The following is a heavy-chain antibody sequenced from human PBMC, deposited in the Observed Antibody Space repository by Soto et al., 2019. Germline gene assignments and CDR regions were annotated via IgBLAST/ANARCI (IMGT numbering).Heavy chain of an antibody. CDR3: AISTGGFGGLVVVPSDY. D-gene: IGHD3-16*02. J-gene: IGHJ4*02. CDR2: IHSGGTVA. Sequence: EVQLLESGGGLVQPGGSLRLSCAASGFTYESYAMSWVRQAPGKGLEWVSGIHSGGTVAHYADSVEGRFAISRDNSKNTLSLEMNSLRADDPGLYYCAISTGGFGGLVVVPSDYWGQGTLVTVSS. CDR1: GFTYESYA. V-gene: IGHV3-23*03.